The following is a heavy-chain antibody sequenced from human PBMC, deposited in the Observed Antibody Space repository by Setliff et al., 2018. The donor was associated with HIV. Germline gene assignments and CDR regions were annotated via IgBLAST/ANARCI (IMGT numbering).Heavy chain of an antibody. CDR3: VRTGSSTSWGIYYYYYMDI. V-gene: IGHV4-39*01. CDR2: IYYSGTT. J-gene: IGHJ6*03. D-gene: IGHD3-10*01. CDR1: GGSISSGSYY. Sequence: SETLSLTCTVSGGSISSGSYYWSWIRQPAGKGLEWIGSIYYSGTTYYNPTLKSRVSISIDTPKNQFSLKLTSMTAADTAVYYCVRTGSSTSWGIYYYYYMDIWGKGSTVTVSS.